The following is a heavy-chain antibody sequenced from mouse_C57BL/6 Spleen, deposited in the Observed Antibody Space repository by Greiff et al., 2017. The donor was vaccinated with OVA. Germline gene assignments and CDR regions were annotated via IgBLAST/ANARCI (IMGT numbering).Heavy chain of an antibody. CDR2: IYPRSGNT. CDR1: GYTFTSYG. D-gene: IGHD2-4*01. Sequence: QVQLQQSGAELARPGASVKLSCKASGYTFTSYGISWVKQRTGQGLEWIGEIYPRSGNTYYNEKFKGKATLTADKSSSTAYMELRSLTSEDSAVYFCARSRDYGGGYAMDYWGQGTSVTVSS. J-gene: IGHJ4*01. V-gene: IGHV1-81*01. CDR3: ARSRDYGGGYAMDY.